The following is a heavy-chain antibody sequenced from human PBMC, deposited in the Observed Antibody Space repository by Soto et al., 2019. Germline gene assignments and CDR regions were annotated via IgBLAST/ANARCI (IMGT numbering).Heavy chain of an antibody. Sequence: PSDTVSLTCGFSGGTVASSHWWSWVRQSPGRGLDWIGNVYHTGDTNFNPSLQSRVTFSVDKSNNQFSLRLTSVTAADTAVYFCAREIVTAGGNNYFDPWGPGTLVTVSS. CDR1: GGTVASSHW. CDR2: VYHTGDT. D-gene: IGHD2-21*02. V-gene: IGHV4-4*02. CDR3: AREIVTAGGNNYFDP. J-gene: IGHJ5*02.